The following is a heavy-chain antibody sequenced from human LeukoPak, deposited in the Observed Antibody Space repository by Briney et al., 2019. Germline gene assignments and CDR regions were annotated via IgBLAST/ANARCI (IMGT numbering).Heavy chain of an antibody. CDR3: ARVGGYGSGENDS. CDR1: GYTFASHG. D-gene: IGHD3-10*01. CDR2: ISPYNGNT. Sequence: ASVKVSCKASGYTFASHGLSWVRQAPGQGLEWMGWISPYNGNTRYAQNFQGRLTMTTDTSASTAYMELRSLKYDDTAFYYCARVGGYGSGENDSWGQGTLVTVSS. J-gene: IGHJ4*02. V-gene: IGHV1-18*01.